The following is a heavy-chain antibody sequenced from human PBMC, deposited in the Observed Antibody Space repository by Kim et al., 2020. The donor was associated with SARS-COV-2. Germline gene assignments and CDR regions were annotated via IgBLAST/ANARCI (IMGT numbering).Heavy chain of an antibody. CDR1: GYTFTSYG. CDR2: ISAYNGNT. V-gene: IGHV1-18*01. D-gene: IGHD3-9*01. Sequence: ASVKVSCKASGYTFTSYGISWVRQAPGQGLEWMGWISAYNGNTNYAQKLQGRVTMTTDTSTSTAYMELRSLRSDDTAVYYCARAMYDMAYDYYYGMDVWGQGTTVTVSS. CDR3: ARAMYDMAYDYYYGMDV. J-gene: IGHJ6*02.